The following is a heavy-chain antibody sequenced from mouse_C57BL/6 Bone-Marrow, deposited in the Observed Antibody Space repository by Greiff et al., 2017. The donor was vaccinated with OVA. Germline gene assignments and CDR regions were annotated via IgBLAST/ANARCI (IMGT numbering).Heavy chain of an antibody. CDR3: ASRDYYGSSYWYFDV. V-gene: IGHV1-39*01. CDR1: GYSFTDYN. D-gene: IGHD1-1*01. J-gene: IGHJ1*03. CDR2: INPNYGTT. Sequence: EVQLQQSGPELVKPGASVKISCKASGYSFTDYNMNWVKQSNGKSLEWIGVINPNYGTTSYNQKFKGKATLTVDQSSSTAYMQLNSLTSEDSAVYYGASRDYYGSSYWYFDVWGTGTTVTVSS.